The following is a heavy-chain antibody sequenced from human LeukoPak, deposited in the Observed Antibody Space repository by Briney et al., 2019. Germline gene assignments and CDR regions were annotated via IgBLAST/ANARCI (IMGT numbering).Heavy chain of an antibody. CDR2: ISAYNGNT. D-gene: IGHD3-10*01. CDR3: ARGSSGSYYSNFDY. CDR1: GYTFTSYG. Sequence: ASVKVSCKASGYTFTSYGISWVRQAPGQGREWMGWISAYNGNTNYAQRLQGRVTMNTDTSTSTAYMELRSLRSDDTSVYYCARGSSGSYYSNFDYWGQGTLVTVSS. V-gene: IGHV1-18*01. J-gene: IGHJ4*02.